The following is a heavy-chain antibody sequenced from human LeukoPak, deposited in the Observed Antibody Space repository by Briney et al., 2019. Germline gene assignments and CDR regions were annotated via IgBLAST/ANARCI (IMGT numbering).Heavy chain of an antibody. CDR3: ARGGGGSGWYYANNYMDF. J-gene: IGHJ6*03. CDR2: IKQDGSDK. D-gene: IGHD6-19*01. Sequence: GGSQSPACAASGSTFRAYWMTWVRQAPGRGLDWVANIKQDGSDKYFVDSVKGRFTISRDNAKNSLFLQMNSLRVGDTAVYYCARGGGGSGWYYANNYMDFWGKGTTVIVSS. CDR1: GSTFRAYW. V-gene: IGHV3-7*01.